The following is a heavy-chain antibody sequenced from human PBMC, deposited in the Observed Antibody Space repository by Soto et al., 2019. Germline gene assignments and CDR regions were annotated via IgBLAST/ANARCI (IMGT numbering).Heavy chain of an antibody. CDR3: ARRIQLWSHYGMDV. J-gene: IGHJ6*02. CDR2: ISSTGTII. V-gene: IGHV3-11*01. CDR1: GFTFSDYY. Sequence: PGGSLRLSCAASGFTFSDYYLNWIRQAPGKGLEWVSYISSTGTIIYYADSVRGRFTISRDSAKNSLYLQMNNLRAEDTAVYYCARRIQLWSHYGMDVWGQGITVTVSS. D-gene: IGHD5-18*01.